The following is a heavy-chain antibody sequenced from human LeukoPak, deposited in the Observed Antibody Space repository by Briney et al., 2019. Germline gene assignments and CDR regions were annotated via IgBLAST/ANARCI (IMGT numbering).Heavy chain of an antibody. Sequence: GGSLRLSCAASGFTFSSYAMHWVRQAPGKGLEYVSAMSSNGGTTDYANSVKGRFTISRDNSKNTLYLQMGSLRAEDVAVYYCARVGDVGPFDYWGQGTLVTVSS. J-gene: IGHJ4*02. D-gene: IGHD1-26*01. CDR1: GFTFSSYA. CDR2: MSSNGGTT. V-gene: IGHV3-64*01. CDR3: ARVGDVGPFDY.